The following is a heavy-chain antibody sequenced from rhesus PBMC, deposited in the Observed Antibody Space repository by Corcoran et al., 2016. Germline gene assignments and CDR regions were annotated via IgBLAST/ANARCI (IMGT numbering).Heavy chain of an antibody. V-gene: IGHV4-80*01. J-gene: IGHJ1*01. Sequence: QVQLQESGPGLVKPSETLSLTCAASGGSVSSYGWSGIRQPQGKGLEWIGEINGNSGGTNYSPSLKSRVTISQDASMDLFSLTLSSVTAADTAVYYCARYDVRYLVWFPWGQSALVTVSS. D-gene: IGHD3-3*01. CDR2: INGNSGGT. CDR3: ARYDVRYLVWFP. CDR1: GGSVSSYG.